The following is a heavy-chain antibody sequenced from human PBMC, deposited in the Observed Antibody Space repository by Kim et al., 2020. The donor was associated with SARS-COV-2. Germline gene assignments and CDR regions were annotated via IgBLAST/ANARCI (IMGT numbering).Heavy chain of an antibody. J-gene: IGHJ5*02. Sequence: KFQGRGTITRDTSASTAYMELSSLRSEDTAVYYCARDSLIAAAGTGWFDPWGQGTLVTVSS. CDR3: ARDSLIAAAGTGWFDP. D-gene: IGHD6-13*01. V-gene: IGHV1-3*01.